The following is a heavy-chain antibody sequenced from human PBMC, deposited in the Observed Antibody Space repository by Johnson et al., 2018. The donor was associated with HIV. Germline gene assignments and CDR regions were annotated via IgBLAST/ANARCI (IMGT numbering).Heavy chain of an antibody. CDR2: IGAAGDT. D-gene: IGHD5-18*01. Sequence: EQLVESGGGLVQPGGSLRLSCAASGFTVSSNYMSWVRQAPGKGLEWVSVIGAAGDTYYPGSVKGRFTISRENAKNSLYLQMNSLRAEDTAVYYCARDGRDLVTRGSFDVWGQGTVVTVSS. CDR3: ARDGRDLVTRGSFDV. V-gene: IGHV3-13*01. J-gene: IGHJ3*01. CDR1: GFTVSSNY.